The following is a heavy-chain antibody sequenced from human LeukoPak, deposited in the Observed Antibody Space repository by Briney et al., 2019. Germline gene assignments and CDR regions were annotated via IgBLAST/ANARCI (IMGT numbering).Heavy chain of an antibody. Sequence: YPGGSLRLSCAASGFTFSNYAMSWVRQAPGKGLEWVSAVSGIGDKPYYADSVKGRFTIFRDNSKNTLYLQMNSLRAEDTAVYYCAKDHYGGNPRTNYYYYMDVWGKGTTVTVSS. V-gene: IGHV3-23*01. CDR3: AKDHYGGNPRTNYYYYMDV. J-gene: IGHJ6*03. D-gene: IGHD4/OR15-4a*01. CDR2: VSGIGDKP. CDR1: GFTFSNYA.